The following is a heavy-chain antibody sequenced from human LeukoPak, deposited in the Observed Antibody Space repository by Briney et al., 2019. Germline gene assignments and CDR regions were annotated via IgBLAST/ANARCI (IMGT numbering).Heavy chain of an antibody. Sequence: SETLSLTCTVSGGSISSYYWSWIRQPAGKGLEWIGRIYTSGSTNYNPSLKSRVTMSVDTSKNQFSLKLSSVTAADTAVYYCARSSLYYDSSGYYAGAFDIWGQGTMVTVSS. CDR3: ARSSLYYDSSGYYAGAFDI. CDR1: GGSISSYY. D-gene: IGHD3-22*01. V-gene: IGHV4-4*07. CDR2: IYTSGST. J-gene: IGHJ3*02.